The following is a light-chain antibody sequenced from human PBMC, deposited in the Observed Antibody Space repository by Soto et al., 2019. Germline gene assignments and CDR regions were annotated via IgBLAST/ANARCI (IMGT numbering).Light chain of an antibody. CDR3: QQLVSYPQ. V-gene: IGKV1-9*01. Sequence: DIQLTQSPSFLSASIGDRVTITCRASQVIGIYLAWYQQKPGKAPKLLISAASTLQSGVPSRFKGRGSWTEFNLTVRSLAPEEFATYYCQQLVSYPQFGGGTKVEIK. CDR2: AAS. CDR1: QVIGIY. J-gene: IGKJ4*02.